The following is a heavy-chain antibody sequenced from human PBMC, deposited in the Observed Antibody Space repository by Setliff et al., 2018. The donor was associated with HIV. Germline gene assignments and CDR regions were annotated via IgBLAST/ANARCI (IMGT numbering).Heavy chain of an antibody. Sequence: SGGSLRLSCAASGFTFDDYAMHWVRQAPGKGLEWVSGISWNSRVKGYADFVKGRFTISRDNAKNSLYLQMNGLRPEDMALYYCAKGNDAFDVWGQGTMVTVSS. V-gene: IGHV3-9*03. CDR2: ISWNSRVK. J-gene: IGHJ3*01. CDR3: AKGNDAFDV. CDR1: GFTFDDYA.